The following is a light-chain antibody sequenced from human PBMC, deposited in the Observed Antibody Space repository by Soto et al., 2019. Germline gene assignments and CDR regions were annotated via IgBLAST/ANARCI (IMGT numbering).Light chain of an antibody. CDR3: QQYDNLPFT. J-gene: IGKJ3*01. Sequence: DIQMTQSPSSLSASVGDRVTITCQASQDIKKYLNWYQQKSGRAPKLLIYTASDLQTGVPSRFSGSGSGINFTFTISNLQSEDFGTYYCQQYDNLPFTFGPGTKVDIK. CDR2: TAS. V-gene: IGKV1-33*01. CDR1: QDIKKY.